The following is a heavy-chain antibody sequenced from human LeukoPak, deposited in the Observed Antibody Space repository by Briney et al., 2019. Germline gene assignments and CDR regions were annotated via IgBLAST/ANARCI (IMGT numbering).Heavy chain of an antibody. Sequence: GGSLRLSCAASGFTFSSYWIHWVRQAPGKGLVWVSRIDTDGSNTNYADSVKGRFTISRDNAQNSLYLQMNSLRAEDTAVYYCAELGITMIGGVWGKGTTVTISS. CDR1: GFTFSSYW. CDR2: IDTDGSNT. D-gene: IGHD3-10*02. V-gene: IGHV3-74*01. J-gene: IGHJ6*04. CDR3: AELGITMIGGV.